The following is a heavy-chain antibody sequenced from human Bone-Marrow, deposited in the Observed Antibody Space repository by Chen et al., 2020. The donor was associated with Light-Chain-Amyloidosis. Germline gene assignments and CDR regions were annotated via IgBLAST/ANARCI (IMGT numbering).Heavy chain of an antibody. Sequence: DVQLLESGGGLVQPGGSLRLSCAASGFTLRTSWMHWVRQAPGKGLVWVSRINPDGTRVDYADSVRCRFTISRDDAKSTVYLQMNSLRAEDTAVYYCSREFTGYDDYWGQGTLVTVSS. CDR1: GFTLRTSW. CDR3: SREFTGYDDY. V-gene: IGHV3-74*01. D-gene: IGHD5-12*01. CDR2: INPDGTRV. J-gene: IGHJ4*02.